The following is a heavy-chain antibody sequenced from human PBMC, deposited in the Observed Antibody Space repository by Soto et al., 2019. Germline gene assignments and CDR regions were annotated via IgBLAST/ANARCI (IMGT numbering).Heavy chain of an antibody. CDR2: ISGSGGST. D-gene: IGHD6-13*01. Sequence: EVQLLESGGGLVQPGGSLRLSCAASGFTFTSYAMSWVRQAPGKGLEWVSAISGSGGSTYYADSVKGRFTISRDNSKNTLYLQMNSLRAEYTAVYYCANIPLAAAGTPPFGYWGQGTLVTVSS. CDR1: GFTFTSYA. J-gene: IGHJ4*02. CDR3: ANIPLAAAGTPPFGY. V-gene: IGHV3-23*01.